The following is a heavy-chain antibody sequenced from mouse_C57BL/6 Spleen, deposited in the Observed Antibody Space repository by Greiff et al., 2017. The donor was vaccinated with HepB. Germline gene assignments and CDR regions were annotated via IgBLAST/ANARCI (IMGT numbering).Heavy chain of an antibody. Sequence: VQLQQSGAELARPGASVKLSCKASGYTFTSYGISWVKQRTGQGLEWIGEIYPRSGNTYYNEKFKGKATLTADKSSSTAYMELRSLTSEDSAVYFCARGLIYYDYDGEDFDYWGQGTTLTVSS. CDR3: ARGLIYYDYDGEDFDY. V-gene: IGHV1-81*01. D-gene: IGHD2-4*01. CDR1: GYTFTSYG. J-gene: IGHJ2*01. CDR2: IYPRSGNT.